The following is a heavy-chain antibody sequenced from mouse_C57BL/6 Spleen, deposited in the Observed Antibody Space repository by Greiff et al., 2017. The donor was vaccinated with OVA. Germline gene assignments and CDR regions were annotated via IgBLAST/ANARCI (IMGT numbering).Heavy chain of an antibody. CDR3: ARRGPITTVVEGYFDV. J-gene: IGHJ1*03. CDR2: ISSGGSYT. D-gene: IGHD1-1*01. V-gene: IGHV5-6*01. CDR1: GFTFSSYG. Sequence: EVQLQESGGDLVKPGGSLKLSCAASGFTFSSYGMSWVRQTPDKRLEWVATISSGGSYTYYPDSVKGRFTISRDNAKNTLYLQMSSLKSEDTAMYYCARRGPITTVVEGYFDVWGTGTTVTVSS.